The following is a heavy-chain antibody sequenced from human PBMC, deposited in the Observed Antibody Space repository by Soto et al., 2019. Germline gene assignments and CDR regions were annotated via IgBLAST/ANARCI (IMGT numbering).Heavy chain of an antibody. CDR1: GGSIRDYD. V-gene: IGHV4-59*08. CDR3: ARSPSSSLNNWFDP. J-gene: IGHJ5*02. D-gene: IGHD6-13*01. CDR2: IYYSGST. Sequence: LETQSLTCSVSGGSIRDYDCSWIRQPPGKGLEWIGYIYYSGSTNYNPSLKSRVTISVDTSKNQFSLKLSSVTAADTAVYYCARSPSSSLNNWFDPWGQGTLVTVSS.